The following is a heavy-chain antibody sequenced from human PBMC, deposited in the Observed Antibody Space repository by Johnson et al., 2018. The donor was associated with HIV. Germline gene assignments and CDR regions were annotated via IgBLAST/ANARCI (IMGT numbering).Heavy chain of an antibody. J-gene: IGHJ3*01. CDR2: ISSSGGLR. V-gene: IGHV3-11*04. D-gene: IGHD7-27*01. Sequence: QVQLVESGGGLVQPGGSLRLSCAASRFKFKDYYMSWIRQAPGKGLEWISYISSSGGLRYYADSVKGRFTVSRDKAKNSLYLQLNSLRVEDTAVYYCARDSTPWGGDEVGYAFDVWGQGTTVVVS. CDR3: ARDSTPWGGDEVGYAFDV. CDR1: RFKFKDYY.